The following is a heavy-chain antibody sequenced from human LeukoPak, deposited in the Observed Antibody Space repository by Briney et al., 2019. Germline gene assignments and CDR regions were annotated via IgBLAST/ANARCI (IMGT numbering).Heavy chain of an antibody. Sequence: PSETLSLTCTVSGYSISSGYFWGWIRQSPGKGLEWIGAIHHSATTYYNPSLKSRVTISVDTSKNQFSLGLSSVTAADTAVYYCARHGDYYGSGSRYWGQGTLVTVSS. V-gene: IGHV4-38-2*02. D-gene: IGHD3-10*01. CDR3: ARHGDYYGSGSRY. CDR2: IHHSATT. J-gene: IGHJ4*02. CDR1: GYSISSGYF.